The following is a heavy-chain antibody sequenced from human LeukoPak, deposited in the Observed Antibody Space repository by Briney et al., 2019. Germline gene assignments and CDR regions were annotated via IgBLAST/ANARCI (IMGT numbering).Heavy chain of an antibody. CDR1: GFTFSSYS. CDR2: ISYDGGNK. Sequence: HPGGSLRLSCAASGFTFSSYSMNWVRQAPGKGLEWLAVISYDGGNKYYADSVKGRFTISRDNSKNTLYLQMNSLRAEDTAVFYCAREGSRTSTSYSYYYMDVWGFGTTVTVSS. CDR3: AREGSRTSTSYSYYYMDV. J-gene: IGHJ6*03. V-gene: IGHV3-30*03. D-gene: IGHD2-2*01.